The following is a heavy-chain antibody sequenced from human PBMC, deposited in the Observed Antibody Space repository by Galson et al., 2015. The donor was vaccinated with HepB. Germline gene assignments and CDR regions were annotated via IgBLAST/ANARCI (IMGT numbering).Heavy chain of an antibody. Sequence: SVKVSCKASGGTFSSYAISWVRQAPGQGLEWMGWIIPNIDIANYAQKFQGRVTITADKSTSTAYMELSSLRSEDTAVYYCATPNSPFDYFYIDVWGKGTTVTVSS. CDR3: ATPNSPFDYFYIDV. J-gene: IGHJ6*03. CDR2: IIPNIDIA. CDR1: GGTFSSYA. V-gene: IGHV1-69*10. D-gene: IGHD2/OR15-2a*01.